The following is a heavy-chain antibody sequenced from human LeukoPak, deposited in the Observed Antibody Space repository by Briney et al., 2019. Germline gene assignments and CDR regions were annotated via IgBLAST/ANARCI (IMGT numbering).Heavy chain of an antibody. V-gene: IGHV1-18*01. CDR2: ISANNGET. CDR1: GYPFSSYG. D-gene: IGHD4-23*01. J-gene: IGHJ6*03. Sequence: ASVKVSCKASGYPFSSYGVAWVRQAPGQGLEWMGWISANNGETNYEQSLQGRVTMTTDTSTSTAYMELRSLRSDDTAVYYCARAPSRNSVGFYYYRDVGGRGPPVTVS. CDR3: ARAPSRNSVGFYYYRDV.